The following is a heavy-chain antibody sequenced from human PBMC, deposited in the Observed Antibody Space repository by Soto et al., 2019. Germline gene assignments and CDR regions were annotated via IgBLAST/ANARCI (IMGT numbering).Heavy chain of an antibody. Sequence: ASECKFVNHCINCILKGPGKGLVWVSRINSDGSDTSYADSVKGRFTISRDNAKNTLYLQMNSLRAEVLVLNKSGKMSRAQGVVDHGDQGTRVSVS. CDR1: ECKFVNHC. J-gene: IGHJ4*02. CDR3: GKMSRAQGVVDH. CDR2: INSDGSDT. V-gene: IGHV3-74*01. D-gene: IGHD6-6*01.